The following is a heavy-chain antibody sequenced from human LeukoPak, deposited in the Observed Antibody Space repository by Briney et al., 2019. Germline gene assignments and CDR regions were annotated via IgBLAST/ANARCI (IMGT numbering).Heavy chain of an antibody. CDR2: INHSGST. J-gene: IGHJ4*02. Sequence: SETLSLTCAVYGGSCSGYYWSWIRQPPGKGLGWIGEINHSGSTNYNPSLKSRVTISVDTSKNQFSLKLSSVTAADTAVYYCARGYSSVGNYWGQGTLVTVSS. V-gene: IGHV4-34*01. D-gene: IGHD3-22*01. CDR3: ARGYSSVGNY. CDR1: GGSCSGYY.